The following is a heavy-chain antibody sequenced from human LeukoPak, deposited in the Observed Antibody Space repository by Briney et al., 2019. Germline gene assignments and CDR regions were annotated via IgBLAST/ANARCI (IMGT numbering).Heavy chain of an antibody. CDR2: IIPIFDTT. J-gene: IGHJ3*02. Sequence: SVKVSCKASGGTFSNYAISWVRQAPGQGLEWMGGIIPIFDTTNYAQKFQGRVTITADKSTSTAYMELSSLRSEDTAFYYCARRYCTNGVCYDDRGAFDIWGQGTMVTVSS. D-gene: IGHD2-8*01. V-gene: IGHV1-69*06. CDR1: GGTFSNYA. CDR3: ARRYCTNGVCYDDRGAFDI.